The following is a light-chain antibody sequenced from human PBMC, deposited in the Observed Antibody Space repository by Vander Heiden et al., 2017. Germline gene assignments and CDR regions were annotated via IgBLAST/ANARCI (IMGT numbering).Light chain of an antibody. CDR1: QSNTDY. Sequence: DIQMTQSPSSLSASVGDRVTIPCRPSQSNTDYLNWYQQKPGKAPNLLIYSGSSLRSGVPSRFSGSGSGTDFALTISSVEPEDFGTYYCQQGYSSPLTFGPGTKVDIK. CDR3: QQGYSSPLT. J-gene: IGKJ3*01. V-gene: IGKV1-39*01. CDR2: SGS.